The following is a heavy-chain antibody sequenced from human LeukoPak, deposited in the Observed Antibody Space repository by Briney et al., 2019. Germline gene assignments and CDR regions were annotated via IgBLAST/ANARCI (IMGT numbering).Heavy chain of an antibody. CDR2: MNPNSGNT. CDR1: GYTFTSYD. D-gene: IGHD3-22*01. V-gene: IGHV1-8*01. CDR3: ARYYDSSGYYYLDY. J-gene: IGHJ4*02. Sequence: ASVKVSCKASGYTFTSYDINWVRQATGQGLEWMGWMNPNSGNTGYAQKFQGRVTMTRNTSISTAYMELRSLRSDDTAVYYCARYYDSSGYYYLDYWGQGTLVTVSS.